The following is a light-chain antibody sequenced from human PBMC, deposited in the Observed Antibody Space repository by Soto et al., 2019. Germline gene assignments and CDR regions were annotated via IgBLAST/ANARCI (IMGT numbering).Light chain of an antibody. CDR3: QSYDSGVTGSV. CDR2: SNT. J-gene: IGLJ1*01. CDR1: SSNLGAGFD. V-gene: IGLV1-40*01. Sequence: QPVLTQPASVSGAPGQPVTISCTGSSSNLGAGFDVHWYQQVPGTAPKLVLYSNTARPSGVPDRFSGSRSGSSGSLAITGLQPEDEADYYGQSYDSGVTGSVFGTGTKLTVL.